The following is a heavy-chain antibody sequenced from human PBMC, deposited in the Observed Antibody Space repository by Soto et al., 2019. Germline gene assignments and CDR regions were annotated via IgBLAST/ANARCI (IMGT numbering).Heavy chain of an antibody. D-gene: IGHD5-12*01. J-gene: IGHJ4*02. CDR2: ISAYSGNT. V-gene: IGHV1-18*01. CDR3: ARERGGFDYFDY. CDR1: GYSFSSYS. Sequence: QVQLVQSGPEVKKPGASVKVSCKASGYSFSSYSITWVRQAPGQGLEWMGWISAYSGNTHFAQNFQDRVILTTDTSMNTAYMELRSLKSDDTAIYYCARERGGFDYFDYWGQGTQVTVSS.